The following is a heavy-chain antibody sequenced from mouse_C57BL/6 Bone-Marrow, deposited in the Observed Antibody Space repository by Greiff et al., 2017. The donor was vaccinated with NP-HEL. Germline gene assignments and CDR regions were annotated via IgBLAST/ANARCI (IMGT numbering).Heavy chain of an antibody. Sequence: QVQLQQPGAELVKPGASVKVSCKASGYTFTSYWMHWVKQRPGQGLEWIGRIHPSDSDTNYNQKFKGKATLTVDKSSSTAYMQLSSLTSEDSAVYYCTTGDDYERADFFAYWGQGTLVTVSA. V-gene: IGHV1-74*01. CDR3: TTGDDYERADFFAY. J-gene: IGHJ3*01. CDR1: GYTFTSYW. CDR2: IHPSDSDT. D-gene: IGHD2-4*01.